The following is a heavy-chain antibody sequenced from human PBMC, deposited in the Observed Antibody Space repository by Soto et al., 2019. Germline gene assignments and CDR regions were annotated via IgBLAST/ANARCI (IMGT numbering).Heavy chain of an antibody. V-gene: IGHV3-9*01. CDR2: INWNSDKV. Sequence: EVQLVESGGGLVQPGRSLRLSCEVSGFNLGNYAMHWVRQVRGKGLEWVAGINWNSDKVGYAGSVKGRFTIPRDNATNSVYLQINGLTTEETARYYCAKDKGGTPYYFDSWGQGILVTVSS. CDR3: AKDKGGTPYYFDS. D-gene: IGHD6-25*01. J-gene: IGHJ4*02. CDR1: GFNLGNYA.